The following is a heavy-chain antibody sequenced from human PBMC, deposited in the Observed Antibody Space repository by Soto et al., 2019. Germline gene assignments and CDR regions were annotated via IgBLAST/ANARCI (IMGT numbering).Heavy chain of an antibody. CDR3: ARHSPLAAGGAFDI. J-gene: IGHJ3*02. CDR1: GASISSNY. D-gene: IGHD6-13*01. Sequence: SETLSLTCTVSGASISSNYWSWIRQPPGKGLECIGYFSYSGSTNYNPSLKSRVIISVDTSRNQFSLKLTSVTATDTAMYYCARHSPLAAGGAFDIWGQGTMVTVSS. V-gene: IGHV4-59*08. CDR2: FSYSGST.